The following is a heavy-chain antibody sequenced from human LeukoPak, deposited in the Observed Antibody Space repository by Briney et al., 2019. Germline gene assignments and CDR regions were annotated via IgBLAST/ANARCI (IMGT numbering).Heavy chain of an antibody. CDR3: ARARGRYSGSNFDY. D-gene: IGHD1-26*01. CDR1: GFTFANYA. Sequence: PGGSLRLSCAASGFTFANYAMTWVRQAPGKGLEWVSTISCGGGSTYYADSVKGRFTISRDNSKNTLYLQMNSLRAEDTAVYYCARARGRYSGSNFDYWGQGTLVTVSS. J-gene: IGHJ4*02. CDR2: ISCGGGST. V-gene: IGHV3-23*01.